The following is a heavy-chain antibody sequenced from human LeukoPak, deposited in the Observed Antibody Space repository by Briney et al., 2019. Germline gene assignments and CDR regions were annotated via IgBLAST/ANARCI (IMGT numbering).Heavy chain of an antibody. CDR3: TSGITEGVSSCPPP. D-gene: IGHD6-13*01. Sequence: SETLSLTCTVSGGAISRSGYDRGWIRQHPGKGLEWIGYISFSGSTYYNPSLKGRVTISVDTSKNPFSLRLRTVTAAATAVYYCTSGITEGVSSCPPPWGQGPLVTVSS. V-gene: IGHV4-31*03. J-gene: IGHJ5*02. CDR1: GGAISRSGYD. CDR2: ISFSGST.